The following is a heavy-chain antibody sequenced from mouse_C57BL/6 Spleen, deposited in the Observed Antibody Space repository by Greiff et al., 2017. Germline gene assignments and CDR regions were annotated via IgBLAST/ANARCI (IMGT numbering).Heavy chain of an antibody. V-gene: IGHV1-69*01. J-gene: IGHJ2*01. CDR2: IDPSDSYT. D-gene: IGHD4-1*01. CDR3: ARGLTGLFGY. Sequence: QVQLQQPGAELVMPGASVKLSCKASGYTFTSYWMHWVKQRPGQGLEWIGEIDPSDSYTNYNQKFKGKSTLTVDKSSSTAYMQLSSLTSEDSAVYYCARGLTGLFGYGGQGTTLTASS. CDR1: GYTFTSYW.